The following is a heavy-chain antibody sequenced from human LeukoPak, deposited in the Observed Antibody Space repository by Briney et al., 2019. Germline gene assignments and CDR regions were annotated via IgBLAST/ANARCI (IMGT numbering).Heavy chain of an antibody. CDR1: GFTFSRYN. V-gene: IGHV3-21*01. Sequence: MSGGSLRLSCAASGFTFSRYNMNWVRQAPGKGLEWVSSIGTSSNNIYYTDSVKGRFTISRDNAKNSLYLQVDSLRVEDTAVYFCASGTVGNYALDYWGQGTLVTVSS. J-gene: IGHJ4*02. CDR3: ASGTVGNYALDY. CDR2: IGTSSNNI. D-gene: IGHD1-7*01.